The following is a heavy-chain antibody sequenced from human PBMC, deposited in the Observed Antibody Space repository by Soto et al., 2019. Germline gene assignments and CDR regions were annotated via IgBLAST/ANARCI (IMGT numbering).Heavy chain of an antibody. J-gene: IGHJ6*02. CDR1: GYTFTGYY. D-gene: IGHD3-3*01. CDR3: ARDRSDFWRGYFGHYYYYGMDG. V-gene: IGHV1-2*04. Sequence: ASVQVSCKASGYTFTGYYMHWVRQARGQGLEWMGWINPNSGGTNYAQKFQGWVTMTRDTSISTAYMELSRLRSDDTAVYYCARDRSDFWRGYFGHYYYYGMDGWGQGPTATVS. CDR2: INPNSGGT.